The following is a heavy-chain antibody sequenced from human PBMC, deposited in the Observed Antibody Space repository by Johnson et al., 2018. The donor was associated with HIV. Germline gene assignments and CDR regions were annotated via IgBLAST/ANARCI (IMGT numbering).Heavy chain of an antibody. CDR3: ARDRPHDDNGYYYVPDAVDI. CDR2: IYTGGST. Sequence: VQLVESGGGLVQPGGSLRLSCAASGFTVSSNYMSWVRQAPGKGLEWVSLIYTGGSTYYADSVKGRFTISRDNSKNTLYLQMNSLRVEDTAVYYCARDRPHDDNGYYYVPDAVDIWGQGTMVTVSS. CDR1: GFTVSSNY. V-gene: IGHV3-66*01. J-gene: IGHJ3*02. D-gene: IGHD3-22*01.